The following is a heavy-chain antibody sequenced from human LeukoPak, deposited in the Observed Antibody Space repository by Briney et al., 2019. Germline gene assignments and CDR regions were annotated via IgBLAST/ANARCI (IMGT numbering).Heavy chain of an antibody. Sequence: GGSLRLSCTASGFTFGDYAMSWVRQAPGKGLEWVGFIRSKAYGGTTEYAASVKGRFTISRDDSKSIAYLQMNSLKTEGTAVYYCTREGDYLDYWGQGTLVTVSS. CDR1: GFTFGDYA. CDR3: TREGDYLDY. J-gene: IGHJ4*02. CDR2: IRSKAYGGTT. V-gene: IGHV3-49*04.